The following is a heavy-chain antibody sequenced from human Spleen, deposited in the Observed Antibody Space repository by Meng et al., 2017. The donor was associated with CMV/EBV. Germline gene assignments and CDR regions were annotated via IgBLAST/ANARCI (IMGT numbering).Heavy chain of an antibody. V-gene: IGHV3-33*06. CDR3: AKDLISSSWYFDY. CDR1: GFTFSSYG. CDR2: IWYDGSNK. D-gene: IGHD6-13*01. Sequence: WAASGFTFSSYGMHWVRQGPGKGLEGVAVIWYDGSNKYYADSVKGRFTISRDNSKNTLYLQMNSLRAEDTAVYYCAKDLISSSWYFDYWGQGTLVTVSS. J-gene: IGHJ4*02.